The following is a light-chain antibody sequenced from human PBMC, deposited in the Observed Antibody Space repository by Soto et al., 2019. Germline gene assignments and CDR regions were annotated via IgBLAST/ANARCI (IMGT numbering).Light chain of an antibody. CDR2: GAS. Sequence: DIQLTQSPPTLSASVGDRVTITCRASQSIRYYLAWYQQMPGKAPKLLIYGASNLQSGVPSRFSGSGSGTEFTLTISSLRPDDFATYFCQHHNSYSQTFGQGTKVEIK. CDR3: QHHNSYSQT. J-gene: IGKJ1*01. CDR1: QSIRYY. V-gene: IGKV1-5*01.